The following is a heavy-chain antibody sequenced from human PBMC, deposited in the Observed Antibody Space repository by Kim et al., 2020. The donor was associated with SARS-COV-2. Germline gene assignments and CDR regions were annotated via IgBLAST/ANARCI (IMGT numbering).Heavy chain of an antibody. V-gene: IGHV3-23*01. J-gene: IGHJ4*02. D-gene: IGHD6-13*01. CDR1: GFIFSSYA. CDR3: AKGVAASSSWARPFDY. CDR2: ISDSGGST. Sequence: GGSLRLSCAASGFIFSSYAMSWVRQAPGKGLEWVSGISDSGGSTYYADSVKGRFSISRDNSKNTLDLQMNSLRAEDTAVYYCAKGVAASSSWARPFDYWGQGTLVTVSS.